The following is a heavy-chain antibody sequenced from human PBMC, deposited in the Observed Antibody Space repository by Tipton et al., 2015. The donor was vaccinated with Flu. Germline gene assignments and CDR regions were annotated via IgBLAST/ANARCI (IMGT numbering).Heavy chain of an antibody. D-gene: IGHD1-26*01. CDR1: GFTFSSYS. CDR3: ARGPTGWELQAGY. J-gene: IGHJ4*02. V-gene: IGHV3-48*02. Sequence: SLRLSCAASGFTFSSYSMNWVRQAPGKGLEWVSYISSSSSTIYYADSVKGRFTISRDNAKNSLYLQMNSLRDEDTAVYYCARGPTGWELQAGYWGQGTLVTVSS. CDR2: ISSSSSTI.